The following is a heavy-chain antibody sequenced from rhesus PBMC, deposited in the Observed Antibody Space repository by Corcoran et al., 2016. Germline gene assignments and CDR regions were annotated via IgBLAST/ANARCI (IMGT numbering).Heavy chain of an antibody. CDR3: ASPGGIAAAGADYYGLDS. CDR2: MSGSSGST. J-gene: IGHJ6*01. D-gene: IGHD6-25*01. Sequence: QVQLQESGPGLVKPSETLSLTCAVSGGSISSSNWWSWIRQPPGKGLEWIGYMSGSSGSTPCNPSLKRQLPFPTATSSNQFSRARGPVTAADAAGYYWASPGGIAAAGADYYGLDSWGQGVVVTVSS. CDR1: GGSISSSNW. V-gene: IGHV4-65*01.